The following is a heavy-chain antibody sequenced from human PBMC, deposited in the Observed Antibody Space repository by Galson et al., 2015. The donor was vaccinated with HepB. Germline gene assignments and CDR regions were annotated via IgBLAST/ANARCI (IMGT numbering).Heavy chain of an antibody. CDR3: ARGGGVLPYFDWLSPPKEAFDY. V-gene: IGHV1-46*04. J-gene: IGHJ4*02. CDR2: INPSDGGT. D-gene: IGHD3-9*01. CDR1: GYTFTTYY. Sequence: SVKVSCKASGYTFTTYYIHWVREAPGQGPEWMGIINPSDGGTGYTQNLRGRLTLTRDTSKSTAYMELSRLRYEDTAMYYCARGGGVLPYFDWLSPPKEAFDYWAQGTLVTVSS.